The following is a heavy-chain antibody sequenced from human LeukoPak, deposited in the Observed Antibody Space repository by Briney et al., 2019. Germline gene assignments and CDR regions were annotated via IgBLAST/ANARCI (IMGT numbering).Heavy chain of an antibody. J-gene: IGHJ6*03. CDR2: IYYSGST. CDR1: GGSISSYY. Sequence: SETLSLTCTVSGGSISSYYWSWIRQPPGKGPEWIGYIYYSGSTNYNPSLKSRVTISVDTSKNQFSLKLSSVTAADTAVYYCARRRWLRYYYYYMDVWGKGTTVTISS. V-gene: IGHV4-59*12. CDR3: ARRRWLRYYYYYMDV. D-gene: IGHD5-12*01.